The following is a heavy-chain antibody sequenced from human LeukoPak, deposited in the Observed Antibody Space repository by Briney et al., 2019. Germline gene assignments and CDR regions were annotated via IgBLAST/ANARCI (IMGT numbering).Heavy chain of an antibody. J-gene: IGHJ4*02. CDR2: IDTSGK. CDR3: ACLGANDY. D-gene: IGHD5/OR15-5a*01. V-gene: IGHV4-61*02. CDR1: GGSFTRGDYY. Sequence: SQTLSLTCSVPGGSFTRGDYYRNWVRQPAGEGLEWIGRIDTSGKQTMHTPFKSRVTLPARPPKNHFSLKLTSVTAADTAVYYCACLGANDYWGQGTLVTVSS.